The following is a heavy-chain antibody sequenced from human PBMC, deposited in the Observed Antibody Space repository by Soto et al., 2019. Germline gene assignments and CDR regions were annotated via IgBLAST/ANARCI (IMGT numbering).Heavy chain of an antibody. V-gene: IGHV3-30-3*01. CDR1: GFTFSSYA. D-gene: IGHD1-26*01. CDR3: ARGPASGSYRFDY. Sequence: PGGSLRLSCAASGFTFSSYAMHWVRQAPGKGLEWVAVISYDGSNKYYADSVKGRFTISRDNSKNTLYLQMNSLRAEDTAVYYCARGPASGSYRFDYWGQGTLVTVSS. J-gene: IGHJ4*02. CDR2: ISYDGSNK.